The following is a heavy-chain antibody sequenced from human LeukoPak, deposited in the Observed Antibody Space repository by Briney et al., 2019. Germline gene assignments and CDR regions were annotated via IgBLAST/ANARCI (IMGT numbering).Heavy chain of an antibody. CDR2: MNPNSGNT. D-gene: IGHD4-11*01. J-gene: IGHJ4*02. V-gene: IGHV1-8*03. CDR1: GYTFTSYD. Sequence: ASVTVSCKASGYTFTSYDINWVRQATGQGLEWMGWMNPNSGNTGYAQKFQGRVTITRNTSISTAYMELSSLRSEDTAVYYCARAGDYSAIFDYWGQGTLVTVSS. CDR3: ARAGDYSAIFDY.